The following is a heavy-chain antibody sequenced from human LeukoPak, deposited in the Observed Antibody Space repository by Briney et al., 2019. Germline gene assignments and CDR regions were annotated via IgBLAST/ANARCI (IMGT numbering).Heavy chain of an antibody. CDR2: IVVGSGNT. Sequence: ASVKVSCKASGFTFTSSAMQWVRQARGQRLEWIGWIVVGSGNTNYAQKFQERVTITRDMSTSTAYMELSSLRSEDTAVYYCAAHFDYYDSSGYNDYWGQGTWVTVSS. D-gene: IGHD3-22*01. CDR1: GFTFTSSA. V-gene: IGHV1-58*02. J-gene: IGHJ4*02. CDR3: AAHFDYYDSSGYNDY.